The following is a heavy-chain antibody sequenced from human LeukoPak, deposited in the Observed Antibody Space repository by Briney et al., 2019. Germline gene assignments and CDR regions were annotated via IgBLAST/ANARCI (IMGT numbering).Heavy chain of an antibody. CDR1: GFTFSSFA. V-gene: IGHV3-23*01. D-gene: IGHD1-26*01. Sequence: GGSLRLSCAASGFTFSSFALSWVRQGPGKGLEWVSGINGSGGSTYYADSVKGRFTISRDNSNNRLYLQMNSLRAEDTAVYYCAKDKGSGTYPPYWGQGTLVTVSS. CDR2: INGSGGST. J-gene: IGHJ4*02. CDR3: AKDKGSGTYPPY.